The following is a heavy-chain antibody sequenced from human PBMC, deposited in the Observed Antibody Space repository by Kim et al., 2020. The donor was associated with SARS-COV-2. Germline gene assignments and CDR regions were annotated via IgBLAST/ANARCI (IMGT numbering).Heavy chain of an antibody. Sequence: SETLSLTCTVSGGSISSYYWSWIRQPPGKGLEWIGYFYYSGSTNYNPSLKSRVTISVDTSKNQFSLKLSSVTAADTAVYYCARHWSSSWYYDYWGQGTLV. V-gene: IGHV4-59*08. J-gene: IGHJ4*02. CDR3: ARHWSSSWYYDY. CDR2: FYYSGST. CDR1: GGSISSYY. D-gene: IGHD6-13*01.